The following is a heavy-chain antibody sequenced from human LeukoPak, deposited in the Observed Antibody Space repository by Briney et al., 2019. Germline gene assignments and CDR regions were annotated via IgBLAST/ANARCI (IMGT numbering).Heavy chain of an antibody. J-gene: IGHJ4*02. D-gene: IGHD6-13*01. V-gene: IGHV3-74*01. CDR1: GFTFITFW. CDR2: INSDGSRT. Sequence: GGSLRLSCAASGFTFITFWMHWVRQAPGKGPVWVSRINSDGSRTTYADSVKGRFTISRDNAKNTLYLQMSSLRAEDTAVYYCATSPLDSRYYFDYWGQGTLVTVSS. CDR3: ATSPLDSRYYFDY.